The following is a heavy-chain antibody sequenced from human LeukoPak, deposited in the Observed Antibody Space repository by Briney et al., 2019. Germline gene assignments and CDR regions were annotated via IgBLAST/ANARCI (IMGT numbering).Heavy chain of an antibody. Sequence: SETLSLTCTVSGGSISSSSFHWGWVRQPPGKGLEWIGTIFYSGSTYYNPSLKSRVTMSVDTSKNQFSLKLSSVTAADTAVYYCARQGYISGQGFRNNWFDPWGQGSLVTVSS. CDR2: IFYSGST. CDR3: ARQGYISGQGFRNNWFDP. V-gene: IGHV4-39*01. D-gene: IGHD6-19*01. J-gene: IGHJ5*02. CDR1: GGSISSSSFH.